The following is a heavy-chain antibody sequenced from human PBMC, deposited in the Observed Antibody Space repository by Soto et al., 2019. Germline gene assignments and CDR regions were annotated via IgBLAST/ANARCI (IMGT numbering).Heavy chain of an antibody. CDR1: GFTFSDHW. J-gene: IGHJ4*02. V-gene: IGHV3-74*01. D-gene: IGHD5-12*01. CDR3: AKDQGRWLQLPDFDY. Sequence: GGSLRLSCAASGFTFSDHWMHWVRQAPGEGLVWVSRINTDGSTTSYADSVKGRFTISRDNSKNTLYLQMNSLRAEDTAVYYCAKDQGRWLQLPDFDYWGQGTLVTVSS. CDR2: INTDGSTT.